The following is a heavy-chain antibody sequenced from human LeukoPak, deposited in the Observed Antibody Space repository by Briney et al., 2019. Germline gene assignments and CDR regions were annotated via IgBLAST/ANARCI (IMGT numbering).Heavy chain of an antibody. V-gene: IGHV4-34*01. CDR2: VSHSGST. Sequence: PSETLSLTCAVNGVSLSDYFWNWIRQPPGEWLEWIGEVSHSGSTNYNPSLKRRITVSADTSKNQLSLKLSSVTAEDTAVYYCARHVDSGWYRGLDIWGQGTMVTVSS. CDR1: GVSLSDYF. D-gene: IGHD6-19*01. J-gene: IGHJ3*02. CDR3: ARHVDSGWYRGLDI.